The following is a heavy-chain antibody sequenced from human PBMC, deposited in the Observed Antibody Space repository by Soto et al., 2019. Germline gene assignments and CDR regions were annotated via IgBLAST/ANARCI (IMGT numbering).Heavy chain of an antibody. Sequence: QVQLQQWGAGLLKPSETLSLTCAVYGGSFSGYYWSWFRQPPGKGLEWIGEINHSGSTNYNPSLKSRVTISVDTSNNLFSLKLSSVTAADTAVYYCARYDTSGYYVGGQGTLVTVSS. D-gene: IGHD3-22*01. V-gene: IGHV4-34*01. CDR3: ARYDTSGYYV. CDR1: GGSFSGYY. J-gene: IGHJ4*02. CDR2: INHSGST.